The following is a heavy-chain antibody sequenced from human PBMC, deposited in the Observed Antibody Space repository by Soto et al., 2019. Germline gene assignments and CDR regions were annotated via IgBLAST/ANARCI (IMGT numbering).Heavy chain of an antibody. V-gene: IGHV3-74*01. CDR1: GFAFGSYW. CDR3: ARDAVAATWYFDI. CDR2: INSDESDT. Sequence: EVQLVESGGGLVQPGWSLRLSCAASGFAFGSYWMHWVRQAPGKGLVWVARINSDESDTSYANSVKGRFTISRDNGKNTVSLQMNSLRDEDTAVYFCARDAVAATWYFDIWGRGTLVAVSS. D-gene: IGHD6-19*01. J-gene: IGHJ2*01.